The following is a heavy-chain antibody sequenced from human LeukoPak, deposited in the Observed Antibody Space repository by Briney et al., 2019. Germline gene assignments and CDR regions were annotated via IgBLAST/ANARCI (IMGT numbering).Heavy chain of an antibody. V-gene: IGHV1-2*02. CDR2: INPNSGGT. J-gene: IGHJ4*02. CDR3: ARGVGATSAFDY. CDR1: GYTFTGYY. Sequence: ASVKVSCEASGYTFTGYYMHWVRQAPGQGLEWMGWINPNSGGTNYAQKFQGRVTMTRDTSISTAYMELSRLRSDDTAVYYCARGVGATSAFDYWGQGTLVTVSS. D-gene: IGHD1-26*01.